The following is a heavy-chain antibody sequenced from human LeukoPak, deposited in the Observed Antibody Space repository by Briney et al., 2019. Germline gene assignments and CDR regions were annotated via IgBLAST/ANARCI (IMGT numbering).Heavy chain of an antibody. D-gene: IGHD3-9*01. CDR2: IYYSGST. V-gene: IGHV4-59*01. CDR3: ARAALNYDILTGYYSGPNWFDP. Sequence: SETLSLTCTVSGGSISNYYWSWIRQPPGKGLEWIGYIYYSGSTNYNPSLKSRVTISVDTSKNQFSLKLSSVTAADTAVYYCARAALNYDILTGYYSGPNWFDPWGQGTLVTVSS. CDR1: GGSISNYY. J-gene: IGHJ5*02.